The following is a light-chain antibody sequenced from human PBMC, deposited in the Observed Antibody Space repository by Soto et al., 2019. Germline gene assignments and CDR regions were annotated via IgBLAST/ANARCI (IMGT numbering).Light chain of an antibody. CDR1: NIDIAPYNY. CDR3: SSYTSSTNYV. V-gene: IGLV2-14*01. Sequence: QSALTQPASVSGSPGHSLTISCTRTNIDIAPYNYISWYQQHPGKAPKLIIYEVSYRPSGISNRFSGSKSGNTASLTISGLQAEDEADYYCSSYTSSTNYVFGTGTKVTVL. CDR2: EVS. J-gene: IGLJ1*01.